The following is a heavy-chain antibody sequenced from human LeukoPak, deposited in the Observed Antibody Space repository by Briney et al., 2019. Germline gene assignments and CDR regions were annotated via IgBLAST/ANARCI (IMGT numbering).Heavy chain of an antibody. CDR3: AKHXGXYFXYYVDS. CDR1: GFTFSSYG. V-gene: IGHV3-23*01. CDR2: ISGSAYNT. D-gene: IGHD3-9*01. Sequence: GGSLRLSCAASGFTFSSYGMSWVRQAPGKGLEWVSTISGSAYNTYYADSVKGRFTISRDNSANTLYLQMNSLRAEDTDLHYCAKHXGXYFXYYVDSXGQGTLVTVSS. J-gene: IGHJ4*02.